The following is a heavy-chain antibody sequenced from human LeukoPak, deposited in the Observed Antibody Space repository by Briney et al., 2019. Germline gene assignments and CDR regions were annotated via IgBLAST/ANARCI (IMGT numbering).Heavy chain of an antibody. Sequence: ASVKVSCKASGYTFIGNYMHWVRQAPGQGLEWMGWINPNSGGTNYAQKFQGRVTMTRDTSISTAYMELSRLRSDDTAVYYCARERRIVVVPAAMGYWGQGTLVTVSS. CDR3: ARERRIVVVPAAMGY. V-gene: IGHV1-2*02. CDR1: GYTFIGNY. D-gene: IGHD2-2*01. CDR2: INPNSGGT. J-gene: IGHJ4*02.